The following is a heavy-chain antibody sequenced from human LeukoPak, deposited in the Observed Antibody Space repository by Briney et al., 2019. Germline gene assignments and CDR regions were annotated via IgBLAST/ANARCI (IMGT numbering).Heavy chain of an antibody. D-gene: IGHD3-10*01. V-gene: IGHV3-21*01. CDR2: ISASDTYM. J-gene: IGHJ5*02. Sequence: GGSLRLSCAASGFTFRSYTMIWVRQAPGKGLEWVSSISASDTYMFYADSVKGRFTISKDSAKNLMFLHISSLRAEDTAVYYCARDKERGWFGEFPNWFDPWGQGTLVTVSS. CDR3: ARDKERGWFGEFPNWFDP. CDR1: GFTFRSYT.